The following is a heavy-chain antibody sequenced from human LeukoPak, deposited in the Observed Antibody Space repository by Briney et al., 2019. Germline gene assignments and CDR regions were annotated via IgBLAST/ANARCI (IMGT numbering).Heavy chain of an antibody. CDR2: IYTSGST. J-gene: IGHJ5*02. CDR3: TRDTGTTGEVKFDP. Sequence: SETLSLTCAVSGNSFGDYYWSWIRQPAGKGLEWIGRIYTSGSTTYNPSLKSRVTMSVDTSKSQFSLNLMSVTAADTAVYYCTRDTGTTGEVKFDPWGQGTLVTVSS. V-gene: IGHV4-4*07. D-gene: IGHD4-17*01. CDR1: GNSFGDYY.